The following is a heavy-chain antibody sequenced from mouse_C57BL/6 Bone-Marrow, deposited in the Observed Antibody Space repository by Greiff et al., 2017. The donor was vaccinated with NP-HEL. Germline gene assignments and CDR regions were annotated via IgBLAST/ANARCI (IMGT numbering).Heavy chain of an antibody. V-gene: IGHV14-4*01. CDR2: IDPENGDT. CDR3: TTALFAY. Sequence: VQLQQSGAELVRPGASVKLSCTASGFNIKDDYMHWVKQRPEQGLEWIGWIDPENGDTEYAAKFQGKATITADTPSNTAYLQLSSLTSEDTAVYYCTTALFAYWGQGTLVTVSA. J-gene: IGHJ3*01. CDR1: GFNIKDDY.